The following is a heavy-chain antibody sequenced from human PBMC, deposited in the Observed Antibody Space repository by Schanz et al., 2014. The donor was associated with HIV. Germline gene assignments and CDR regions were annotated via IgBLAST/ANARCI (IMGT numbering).Heavy chain of an antibody. CDR2: INPNSGGT. CDR1: GGTFSSFA. CDR3: ASNNYGDYVSLDY. J-gene: IGHJ4*02. Sequence: QVQLVQSGAEVKRPGSSVKVSCKASGGTFSSFAISWVRQAPGQGLEWMGWINPNSGGTNFARKFQGRVTMTRDTSITTAYMELSGLRSDDTALYYCASNNYGDYVSLDYWGQGTQVTVSS. V-gene: IGHV1-2*02. D-gene: IGHD4-17*01.